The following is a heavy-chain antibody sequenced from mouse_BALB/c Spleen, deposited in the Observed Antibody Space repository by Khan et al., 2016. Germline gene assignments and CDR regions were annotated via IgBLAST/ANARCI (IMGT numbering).Heavy chain of an antibody. CDR3: ASGSHCGNNCPFAY. Sequence: QIQLVQSGPELKKPGETVKISCKASGYTFTDYSMHWVRQAPGKGLKWMGWINTETGEPTYADDFKGRFAFSLETSASTAYLQINNLKDEDTATDFCASGSHCGNNCPFAYWGQGTLVTVSA. J-gene: IGHJ3*01. CDR1: GYTFTDYS. V-gene: IGHV9-2-1*01. D-gene: IGHD1-1*01. CDR2: INTETGEP.